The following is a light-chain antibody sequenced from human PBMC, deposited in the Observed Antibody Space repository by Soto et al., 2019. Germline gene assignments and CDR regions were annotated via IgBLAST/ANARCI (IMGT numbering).Light chain of an antibody. CDR1: QSLLHSNGYNY. CDR3: MQALQTPPT. V-gene: IGKV2-28*01. Sequence: DIVMTQSPLSLPVTPGEPASISCRSSQSLLHSNGYNYLDWYLQKLGQSPQLLIYLGFKRAFGVTDRFSASGSGTDFTLKIRRMEAEYVGVYYCMQALQTPPTYGGGTKVEIK. J-gene: IGKJ4*01. CDR2: LGF.